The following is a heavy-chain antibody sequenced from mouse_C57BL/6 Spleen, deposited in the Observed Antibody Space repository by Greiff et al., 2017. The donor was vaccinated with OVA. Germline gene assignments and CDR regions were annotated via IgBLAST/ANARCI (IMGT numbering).Heavy chain of an antibody. CDR2: IYPGDGDT. CDR1: GYAFSSSW. V-gene: IGHV1-82*01. CDR3: ARKDDYEDYFDY. J-gene: IGHJ2*01. D-gene: IGHD2-4*01. Sequence: QVQLQQSGPELVKPGASVKISCKASGYAFSSSWMNWVKQRPGKGLEWIGRIYPGDGDTNYNGKFKGKATLTADKSSSTAYMQLSSLTSEDSAVYFCARKDDYEDYFDYWGQGTTLTVSS.